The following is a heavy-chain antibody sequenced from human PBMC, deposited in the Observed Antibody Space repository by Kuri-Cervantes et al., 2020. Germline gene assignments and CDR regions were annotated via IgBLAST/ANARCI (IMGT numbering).Heavy chain of an antibody. Sequence: GESLKISCAASGFMFNNYGMHWVRQAPGKGPEWVALIQYDGINKFYADSVRGRFTISRDDSKNTVYLQMNSLRTEDTAVYYCARGSGVFTGHYYYMDVWGKGTTVTVSS. CDR3: ARGSGVFTGHYYYMDV. J-gene: IGHJ6*03. D-gene: IGHD3-10*01. CDR1: GFMFNNYG. CDR2: IQYDGINK. V-gene: IGHV3-30*02.